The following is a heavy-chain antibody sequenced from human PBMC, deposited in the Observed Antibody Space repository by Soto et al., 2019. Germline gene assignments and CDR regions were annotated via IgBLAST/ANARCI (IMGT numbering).Heavy chain of an antibody. Sequence: SETLSLTCAVSGYSISSGYYWGWIRQPPGKGLEWIGSIYHSGSTYYNPSLKSRVTISVETSKNQFSLKLSSVTAADTAVYYCEREHSSSWPWFDPWGKGTLVTVSS. D-gene: IGHD6-13*01. J-gene: IGHJ5*02. V-gene: IGHV4-38-2*02. CDR1: GYSISSGYY. CDR3: EREHSSSWPWFDP. CDR2: IYHSGST.